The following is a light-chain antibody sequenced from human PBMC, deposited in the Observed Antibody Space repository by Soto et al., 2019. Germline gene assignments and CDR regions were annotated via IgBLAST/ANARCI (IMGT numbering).Light chain of an antibody. Sequence: QSALTQPASVSGSPGQSITISCTGTSSDVGGYNYVSWFQQHPGKVPKLMIYEVSHRPSGVSDRFSGSKSGSTASLTISGLQAEDEADYYCTSFTNSYTWVFGGGNKLTVL. V-gene: IGLV2-14*01. CDR2: EVS. CDR3: TSFTNSYTWV. CDR1: SSDVGGYNY. J-gene: IGLJ3*02.